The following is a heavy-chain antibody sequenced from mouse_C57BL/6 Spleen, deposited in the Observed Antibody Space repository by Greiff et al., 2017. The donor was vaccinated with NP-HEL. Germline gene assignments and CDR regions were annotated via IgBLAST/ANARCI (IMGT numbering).Heavy chain of an antibody. D-gene: IGHD1-1*01. CDR1: GYTFTDYE. V-gene: IGHV1-15*01. Sequence: QVQLQQSGAELVRPGASVTLSCKASGYTFTDYEMHWVKQTPVHGLEWIGAIDPETGGTASNQKFKGKAILTADKSSSTAYMELRSLTSEDSAVYYCTRDYGSREGFDYWGQGTTLTVSS. CDR3: TRDYGSREGFDY. CDR2: IDPETGGT. J-gene: IGHJ2*01.